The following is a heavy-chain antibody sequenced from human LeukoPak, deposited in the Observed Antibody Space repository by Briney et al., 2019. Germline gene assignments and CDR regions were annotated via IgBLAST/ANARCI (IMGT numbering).Heavy chain of an antibody. CDR1: GFTFSGYA. J-gene: IGHJ4*02. Sequence: GGSLRLSCAASGFTFSGYAMSWVRQAPGKGLEWVSAISGSGGSTYYADSVKGRFTISRDNSKNTLYLQMNSLRAEDTAVYYCAKTQDVLLFDRPPHPFDYWGQGTLVTVSS. V-gene: IGHV3-23*01. D-gene: IGHD3-10*01. CDR2: ISGSGGST. CDR3: AKTQDVLLFDRPPHPFDY.